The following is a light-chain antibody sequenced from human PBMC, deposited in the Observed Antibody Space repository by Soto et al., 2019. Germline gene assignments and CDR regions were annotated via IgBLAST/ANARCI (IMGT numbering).Light chain of an antibody. Sequence: DIQMTQSPSTLSASVGDRVTITCRASQSISSWLAWYQQKPGKAPKLLIYDASSLESGVPSRFSGSGSGTEFTLTISSLEPEDFAVYYCQQRSSGWTFGHGTKVDIK. J-gene: IGKJ1*01. CDR1: QSISSW. CDR3: QQRSSGWT. V-gene: IGKV1-5*01. CDR2: DAS.